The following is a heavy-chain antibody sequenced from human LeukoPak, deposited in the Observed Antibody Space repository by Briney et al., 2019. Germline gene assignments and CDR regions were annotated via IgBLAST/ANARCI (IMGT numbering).Heavy chain of an antibody. J-gene: IGHJ5*02. CDR1: GGSMSSGGYS. V-gene: IGHV4-30-2*01. D-gene: IGHD6-19*01. Sequence: SETLSLTCAVSGGSMSSGGYSWSWIRQPLGKGLEFIGYIYHSGTTYYDPSLGSRLTISVDRSENKLSLTLTSVTAADTAIYYCAKMSSASNWLDPWGQGILVTVSS. CDR2: IYHSGTT. CDR3: AKMSSASNWLDP.